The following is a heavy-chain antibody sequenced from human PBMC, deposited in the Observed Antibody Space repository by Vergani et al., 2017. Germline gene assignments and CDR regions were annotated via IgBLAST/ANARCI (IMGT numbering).Heavy chain of an antibody. D-gene: IGHD3-10*01. J-gene: IGHJ6*03. V-gene: IGHV4-34*01. Sequence: QVQLQQWGAGLLKPSETLSLTCAVYGGSFSGYYWSWIRQPPGKGLEWIGEINHSGSTNYNPFLKSRVTISVDTSKNQFSLKLSSVTAADTAVYYCARAVRGVIMLSYYYYYFMDVWGKXT. CDR1: GGSFSGYY. CDR3: ARAVRGVIMLSYYYYYFMDV. CDR2: INHSGST.